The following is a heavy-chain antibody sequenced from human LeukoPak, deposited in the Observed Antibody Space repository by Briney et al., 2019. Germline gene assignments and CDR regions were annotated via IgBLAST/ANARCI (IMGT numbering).Heavy chain of an antibody. CDR1: GFTFSSYA. V-gene: IGHV3-23*01. D-gene: IGHD2/OR15-2a*01. Sequence: GGSLRPSCAASGFTFSSYAMSWVRQAPGKGLEWVSAISGSGGSTYYADSVKGRFTISRDNSKNTLYLQMNSLRAEDTAVYYCAKLVVIVSGVDVWGKGTTVTVSS. CDR3: AKLVVIVSGVDV. J-gene: IGHJ6*04. CDR2: ISGSGGST.